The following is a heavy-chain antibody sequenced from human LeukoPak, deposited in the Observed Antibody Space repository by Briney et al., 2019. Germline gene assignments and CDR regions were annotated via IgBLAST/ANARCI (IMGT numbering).Heavy chain of an antibody. Sequence: GGSLRLSCAASGFTFSSYAMRWVRQAPGKGLEWVSGISGSGGGTYYADSVKGRFTISRDNSKNTLYVQMNSLRAEDTAVYYCAKESGGGDSRGYYGHWGQGTVVTVSS. CDR1: GFTFSSYA. D-gene: IGHD3-22*01. V-gene: IGHV3-23*01. J-gene: IGHJ4*02. CDR2: ISGSGGGT. CDR3: AKESGGGDSRGYYGH.